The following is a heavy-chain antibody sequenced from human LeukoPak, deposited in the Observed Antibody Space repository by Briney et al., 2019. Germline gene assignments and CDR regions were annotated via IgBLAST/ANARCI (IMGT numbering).Heavy chain of an antibody. CDR1: GSSFPSYW. J-gene: IGHJ4*02. CDR2: IYPGDSDT. V-gene: IGHV5-51*01. D-gene: IGHD6-13*01. Sequence: GESLLISCKGSGSSFPSYWVAWVRPMPGKGLEWMGIIYPGDSDTRYSPSFQGQVTISADKSISTAYLQWSSLKASDTAMYYCARSIAAARGVFDYWGQGTLVTVSS. CDR3: ARSIAAARGVFDY.